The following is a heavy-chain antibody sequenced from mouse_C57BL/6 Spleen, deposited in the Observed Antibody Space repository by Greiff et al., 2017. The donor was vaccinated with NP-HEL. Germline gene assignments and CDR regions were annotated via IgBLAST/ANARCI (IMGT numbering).Heavy chain of an antibody. CDR2: ISSGSSTI. CDR1: GFTFSDYG. J-gene: IGHJ3*01. Sequence: EVQLVESGGGLVKPGGSLKLSCAASGFTFSDYGMHWVRQAPEKGLEWVAYISSGSSTIYYADTVKGRFTISRDNAKNTLFLQMTSLRSEDTAMYYCAKGDYGSIFAYWGQGTLVTVSA. V-gene: IGHV5-17*01. CDR3: AKGDYGSIFAY. D-gene: IGHD1-1*01.